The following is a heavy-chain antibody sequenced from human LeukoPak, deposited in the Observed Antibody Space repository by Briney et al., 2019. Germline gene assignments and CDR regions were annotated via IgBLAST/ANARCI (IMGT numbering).Heavy chain of an antibody. Sequence: GRSLRLSCAASGFTFSSYGMHWVRQAPGKGLEWVAVIWYDGSNKYYADSVKGRFTISRDNSKNTLYLQMNSLRAEDTAVYYCARDPSIAARSEGPHNWFDPWGQGTLVTVSS. CDR3: ARDPSIAARSEGPHNWFDP. J-gene: IGHJ5*02. CDR1: GFTFSSYG. D-gene: IGHD6-6*01. V-gene: IGHV3-33*01. CDR2: IWYDGSNK.